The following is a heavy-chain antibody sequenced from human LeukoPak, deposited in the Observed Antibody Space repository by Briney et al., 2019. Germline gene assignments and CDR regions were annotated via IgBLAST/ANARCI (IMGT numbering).Heavy chain of an antibody. V-gene: IGHV3-53*01. CDR3: ARVYSGYFDY. Sequence: GGSLRLSCAASGFTVISNYMTWVRQAPGKGLEWVSPISSGGSTYYADSVKGRFTISRDNSKNTLYLQMNSLRAEDTAVYYCARVYSGYFDYWGQGTLVTVSS. CDR1: GFTVISNY. D-gene: IGHD2-21*01. CDR2: ISSGGST. J-gene: IGHJ4*02.